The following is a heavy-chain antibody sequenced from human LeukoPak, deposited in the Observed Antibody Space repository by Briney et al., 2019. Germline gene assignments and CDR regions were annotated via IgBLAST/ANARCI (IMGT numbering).Heavy chain of an antibody. J-gene: IGHJ4*02. CDR3: VRDVGCYLFDF. V-gene: IGHV3-7*03. CDR2: IKEDGSEE. CDR1: GFIFSHYW. Sequence: GGSLRLSCVASGFIFSHYWMTWVRQAPGKGLEWVGHIKEDGSEERYVDSVRGRFAISRDNAKNSLFLQMNSLGVDDTAMYFCVRDVGCYLFDFWGQGALVTVSS. D-gene: IGHD2-2*01.